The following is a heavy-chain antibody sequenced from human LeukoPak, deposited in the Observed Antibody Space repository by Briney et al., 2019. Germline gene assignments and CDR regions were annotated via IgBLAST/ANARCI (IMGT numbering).Heavy chain of an antibody. V-gene: IGHV3-23*01. CDR2: ISGSGGST. Sequence: GESLRLSCAASGFTFSSYAMSWVRQAPGKGLEWVSAISGSGGSTYYADFVKGRFTISRDNSKNTLYLQMNSLRAEDTAVYYCANYGVVEAFDIWGQGTMVTVSS. J-gene: IGHJ3*02. D-gene: IGHD2-21*01. CDR3: ANYGVVEAFDI. CDR1: GFTFSSYA.